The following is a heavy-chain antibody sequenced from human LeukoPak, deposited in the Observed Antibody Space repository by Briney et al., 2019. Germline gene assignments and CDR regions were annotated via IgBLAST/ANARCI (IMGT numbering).Heavy chain of an antibody. V-gene: IGHV4-38-2*01. J-gene: IGHJ6*03. CDR3: ARNNSSPSVLNPEVYYSYMDV. CDR1: DYSISSANC. CDR2: IYPGGYT. Sequence: SETLSLTFAVSDYSISSANCWGWIRQPPGKGLEWIGNIYPGGYTFYKPSLKNRLTLQVHTPKNQLSLRLSSVTAADTAVYYCARNNSSPSVLNPEVYYSYMDVWGRGTTVTVSS. D-gene: IGHD4/OR15-4a*01.